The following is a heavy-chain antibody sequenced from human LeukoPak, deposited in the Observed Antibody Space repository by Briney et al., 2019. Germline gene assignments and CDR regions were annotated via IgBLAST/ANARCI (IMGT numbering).Heavy chain of an antibody. V-gene: IGHV1-18*01. J-gene: IGHJ4*02. CDR2: ISAYNGNT. Sequence: ASVKVSCKASGYTFTSYGISWVRQAPGQGLEWMGWISAYNGNTNYAQKLQGRVTMTTDTSTSTAYMELRSLRSDDTAVYYCARESREVAAGPVGYWGQGTLVTVSS. CDR3: ARESREVAAGPVGY. CDR1: GYTFTSYG. D-gene: IGHD6-6*01.